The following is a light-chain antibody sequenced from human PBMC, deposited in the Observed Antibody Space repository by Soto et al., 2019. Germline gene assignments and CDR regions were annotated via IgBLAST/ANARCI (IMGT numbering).Light chain of an antibody. CDR2: DAS. Sequence: EIVLIQSPATLSLSPGEGATLSCRASQSIRTYLGWYQQKPGQAPRLLIYDASNRATGIPARFSGSGSGTDFTLTISSLEPEDFAVYYCQQRIDWPLTFGGGTKVEIK. CDR1: QSIRTY. J-gene: IGKJ4*01. V-gene: IGKV3-11*01. CDR3: QQRIDWPLT.